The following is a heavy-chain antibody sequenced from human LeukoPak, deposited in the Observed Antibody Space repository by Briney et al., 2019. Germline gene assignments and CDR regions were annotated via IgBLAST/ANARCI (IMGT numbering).Heavy chain of an antibody. CDR1: GFTFSNAW. V-gene: IGHV3-15*01. CDR3: TTGNWGSFSY. CDR2: IKRKTDGGTT. J-gene: IGHJ4*02. Sequence: GGSLRLSCAASGFTFSNAWVNWVRQAPGKGLEWVGRIKRKTDGGTTDYVAPVKSRFTNSRDDSKNTLYLQVNSLNTEDTAVYYCTTGNWGSFSYWGQGTLVTVSS. D-gene: IGHD7-27*01.